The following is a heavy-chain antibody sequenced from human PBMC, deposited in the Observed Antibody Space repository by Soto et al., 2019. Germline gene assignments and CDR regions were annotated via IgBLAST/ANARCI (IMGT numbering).Heavy chain of an antibody. V-gene: IGHV4-39*01. CDR1: GGSISSFNYY. Sequence: QLQLQESGPGLVKPSETLSLTCTVSGGSISSFNYYWGWIRQPPGKGLEWIGSIYYSGSTYYSPSLRSRVTISADTSKNQFSLRLSSVTATDTAVYYCARLWGGAAAGYWGQGTLVTVSS. D-gene: IGHD6-13*01. CDR3: ARLWGGAAAGY. J-gene: IGHJ4*02. CDR2: IYYSGST.